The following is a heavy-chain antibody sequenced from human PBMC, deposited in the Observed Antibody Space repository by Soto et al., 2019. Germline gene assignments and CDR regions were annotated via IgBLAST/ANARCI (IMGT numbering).Heavy chain of an antibody. J-gene: IGHJ3*02. V-gene: IGHV3-11*01. Sequence: PGGSLRLSCAASGFTFSDYYMSWIRQAPGKGLEWVSYISSSGSTIYYADSVKGRFTISRDNAKNSLYLQMNSLRAEDTAVYYCAREPSDILVVPAVTDAFDIWGQGTMVTVSS. D-gene: IGHD2-2*01. CDR1: GFTFSDYY. CDR2: ISSSGSTI. CDR3: AREPSDILVVPAVTDAFDI.